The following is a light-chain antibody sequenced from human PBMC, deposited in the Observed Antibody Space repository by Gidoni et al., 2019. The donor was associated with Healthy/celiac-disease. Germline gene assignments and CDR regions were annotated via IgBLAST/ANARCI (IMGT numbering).Light chain of an antibody. CDR2: GAS. Sequence: EIVLTQSPGTLSLSPGERATLSCRASQSLSGNYLAWYQQKPGQAPRFLIYGASSRATGIPDRFSGSGSGTDFTLTITRLEPEDFAVYYCQQYGSSSTFGQGTRLEIK. CDR1: QSLSGNY. CDR3: QQYGSSST. J-gene: IGKJ5*01. V-gene: IGKV3-20*01.